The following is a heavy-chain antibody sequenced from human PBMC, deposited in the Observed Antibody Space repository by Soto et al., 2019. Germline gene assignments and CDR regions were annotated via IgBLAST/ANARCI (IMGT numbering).Heavy chain of an antibody. CDR3: GCGSKVDYYYGMDV. CDR2: INPNSGGT. D-gene: IGHD3-16*01. Sequence: GASVKVSCKASGYTFTGYYMHWVRQAPGQGLEWMGWINPNSGGTNYAQKFQGWVTMTRDTSISTAYMELSRLRSDDTAVYYCGCGSKVDYYYGMDVWGQGTTVTVSS. V-gene: IGHV1-2*04. CDR1: GYTFTGYY. J-gene: IGHJ6*02.